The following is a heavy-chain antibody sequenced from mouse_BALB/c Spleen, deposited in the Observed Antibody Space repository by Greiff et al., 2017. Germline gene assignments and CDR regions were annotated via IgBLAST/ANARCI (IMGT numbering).Heavy chain of an antibody. CDR2: ISDGGSYT. CDR3: ARGLYYFDY. J-gene: IGHJ2*01. V-gene: IGHV5-4*02. Sequence: EVKLVESGGGLVKPGGSLKLSCAASGFTFSDYYMYWVRQTPEKRLEWVATISDGGSYTYYPDSVKGRFTISRDNAKNNLYLQMSSLKSEDTAMYYCARGLYYFDYWGQGTTLTVSS. CDR1: GFTFSDYY.